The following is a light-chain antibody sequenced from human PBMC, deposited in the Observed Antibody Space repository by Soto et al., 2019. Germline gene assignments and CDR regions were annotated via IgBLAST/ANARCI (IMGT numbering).Light chain of an antibody. Sequence: EIVMTQSPATLSVSPGERATLSCRASQSVSSNLAWYQQKPGQAPRLLIYGASSRATGIPDRFSGSGSGTDFTLTISRLEPEDFAVYYCQQYQTFGPGTKVDI. CDR3: QQYQT. CDR1: QSVSSN. CDR2: GAS. V-gene: IGKV3D-15*01. J-gene: IGKJ3*01.